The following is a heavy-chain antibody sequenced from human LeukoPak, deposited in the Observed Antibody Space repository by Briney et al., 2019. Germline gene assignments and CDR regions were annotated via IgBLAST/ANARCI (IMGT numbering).Heavy chain of an antibody. D-gene: IGHD3-3*01. Sequence: GGSLRLSCAASGFPFSSYWMSWVRQAPGKGLEWVANIKQGGSEKYYVDSVKGRFTISRDNAKNSLYLQMNSLRAEDTAVYYCARDSYPTILEWLFSYGMDVWGQGTTVTVSS. V-gene: IGHV3-7*01. CDR3: ARDSYPTILEWLFSYGMDV. J-gene: IGHJ6*02. CDR1: GFPFSSYW. CDR2: IKQGGSEK.